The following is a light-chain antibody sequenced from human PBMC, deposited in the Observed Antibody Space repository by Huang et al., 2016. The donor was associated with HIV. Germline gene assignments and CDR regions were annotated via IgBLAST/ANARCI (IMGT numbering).Light chain of an antibody. CDR3: QQYNSFPWT. V-gene: IGKV1-5*03. Sequence: DIQMTQSSSTLSASVGDRVTIACRASQSLSTWLAWYQQKPGSAPNLLIYEASTLDSGVPSRFSGGGSGTDFTLTISSLQPDDFATYYCQQYNSFPWTFGQGTKVEV. J-gene: IGKJ1*01. CDR1: QSLSTW. CDR2: EAS.